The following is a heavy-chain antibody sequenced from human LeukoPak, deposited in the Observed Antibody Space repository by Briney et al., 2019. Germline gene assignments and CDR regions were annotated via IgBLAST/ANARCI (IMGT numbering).Heavy chain of an antibody. CDR3: ARAIAAAARWFDP. Sequence: PGGSMRLSCVASGFTLSSYEMNWVSQAPGKGLEWVSYISSSGSTIHYADSVKDSFTIPRDNAKNSLSLQMNSLRAEDTAVYYCARAIAAAARWFDPWGQGTLVTVSS. D-gene: IGHD6-13*01. V-gene: IGHV3-48*03. CDR1: GFTLSSYE. J-gene: IGHJ5*02. CDR2: ISSSGSTI.